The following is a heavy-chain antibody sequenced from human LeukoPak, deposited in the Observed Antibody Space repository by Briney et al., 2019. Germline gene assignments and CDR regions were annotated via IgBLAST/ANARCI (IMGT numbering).Heavy chain of an antibody. Sequence: SEALSLTCTVSGGSISSYYWSWIRQPPGKGLEWIGYIYYSGSTNYNPSLKSRVTISVDTSKNQFSLKLSSVTAADTAVYYCARVTGYMVEDYFDYWGQGTLVTVSS. V-gene: IGHV4-59*12. CDR2: IYYSGST. D-gene: IGHD6-13*01. CDR1: GGSISSYY. CDR3: ARVTGYMVEDYFDY. J-gene: IGHJ4*02.